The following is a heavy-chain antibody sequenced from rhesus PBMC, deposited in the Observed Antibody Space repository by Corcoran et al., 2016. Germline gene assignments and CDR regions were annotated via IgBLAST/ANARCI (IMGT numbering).Heavy chain of an antibody. Sequence: QLQLQESGPGLVKPSETLSVTCAVSGGSISSSYWSWIRQSPGKGLEWIGYIYGSGSSTNYNPALKSRVTLSVVTSKNQLSLKLSSVTAADTAVYYCASSYSSWSYLDYWGQGVLVTVSS. J-gene: IGHJ4*01. V-gene: IGHV4-169*01. D-gene: IGHD6-13*01. CDR2: IYGSGSST. CDR3: ASSYSSWSYLDY. CDR1: GGSISSSY.